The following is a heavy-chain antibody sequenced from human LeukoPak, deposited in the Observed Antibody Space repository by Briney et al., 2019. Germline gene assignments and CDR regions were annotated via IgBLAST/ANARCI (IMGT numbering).Heavy chain of an antibody. CDR2: IKNDGSTA. Sequence: GESLRLSCATSGFTFSNYWMSWLRQAPGKGLVWVSRIKNDGSTATYAESVKGRFTISRDNARNTLYLQMNSLRVDDTAVYYCAKSDWFDPWGRGILVTVSS. J-gene: IGHJ5*02. CDR1: GFTFSNYW. V-gene: IGHV3-74*01. CDR3: AKSDWFDP.